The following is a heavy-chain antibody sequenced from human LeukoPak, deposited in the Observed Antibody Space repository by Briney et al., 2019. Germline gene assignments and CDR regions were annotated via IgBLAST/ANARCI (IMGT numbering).Heavy chain of an antibody. CDR1: GFTFSNYW. J-gene: IGHJ4*02. Sequence: GSLRLSCAASGFTFSNYWMTWVRQAPGEGLEWVAHINQDGSKEYYMDSVKARFTISRDNAKNPLSLQMNSLRAEDTAVYYCVRDGGVSGYDLLDYWGQGTLVTVSS. CDR2: INQDGSKE. V-gene: IGHV3-7*01. D-gene: IGHD5-12*01. CDR3: VRDGGVSGYDLLDY.